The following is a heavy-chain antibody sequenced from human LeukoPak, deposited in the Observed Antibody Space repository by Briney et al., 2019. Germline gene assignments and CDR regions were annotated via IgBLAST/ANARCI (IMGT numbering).Heavy chain of an antibody. CDR1: GDSVSGNSVA. CDR2: TFYRSKWYN. Sequence: SQTLSLTCAISGDSVSGNSVAWHWIRQSPSTGLEWLGRTFYRSKWYNDYAVSVRSRVTINPDTSKNQFSLQLNSVTPEDTAAYYCARGSRGAFDYWDLGALVTVSS. CDR3: ARGSRGAFDY. V-gene: IGHV6-1*01. D-gene: IGHD3-10*01. J-gene: IGHJ4*02.